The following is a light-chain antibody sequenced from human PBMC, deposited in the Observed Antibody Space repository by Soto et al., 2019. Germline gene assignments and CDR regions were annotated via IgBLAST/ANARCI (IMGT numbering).Light chain of an antibody. J-gene: IGKJ1*01. CDR2: GAS. CDR3: QKYNDALGT. V-gene: IGKV1-39*01. CDR1: QTIRKS. Sequence: DIKMTQSPSSLSASVGDTISITCRSFQTIRKSLNWYQQRPGKAPKLLIFGASSLQSGVPSRFSGSGSGTDFTLTISSLQPEDVATYYCQKYNDALGTFGQGTKVDIK.